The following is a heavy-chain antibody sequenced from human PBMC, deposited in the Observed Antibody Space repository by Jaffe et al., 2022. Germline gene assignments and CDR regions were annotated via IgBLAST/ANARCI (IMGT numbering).Heavy chain of an antibody. CDR2: INPSGGST. Sequence: QVQLVQSGAEVKKPGASVKVSCKASGYTFTSYYMHWVRQAPGQGLEWMGIINPSGGSTSYAQKFQGRVTMTRDTSTSTVYMELSSLRSEDTAVYYCARDSLVSYYYYYMDVWGKGTTVTVSS. J-gene: IGHJ6*03. D-gene: IGHD1-26*01. V-gene: IGHV1-46*01. CDR1: GYTFTSYY. CDR3: ARDSLVSYYYYYMDV.